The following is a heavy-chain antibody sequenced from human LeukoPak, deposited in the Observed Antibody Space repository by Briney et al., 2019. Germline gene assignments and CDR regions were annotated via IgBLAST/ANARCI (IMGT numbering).Heavy chain of an antibody. D-gene: IGHD5-24*01. J-gene: IGHJ4*02. CDR2: IIPIFGTA. CDR3: ARGSRRDGYNTLFDY. V-gene: IGHV1-69*01. Sequence: SVKVSCKASGGTFSSYAISWVRQAPGQGLEWMGGIIPIFGTATYAQKFQGRVTITADESTSTAYMELSSLRSEDTAVYYCARGSRRDGYNTLFDYWGQGTLVTVSS. CDR1: GGTFSSYA.